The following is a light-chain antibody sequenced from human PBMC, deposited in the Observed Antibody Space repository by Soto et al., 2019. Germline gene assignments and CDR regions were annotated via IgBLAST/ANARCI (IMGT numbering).Light chain of an antibody. CDR2: DAS. V-gene: IGKV3-20*01. CDR3: QHYGSSRPNT. J-gene: IGKJ2*01. Sequence: EIVLTQSPGTLSLSPGERATLSCRASQSLSSNYLAWYQHKPGQAPRLLIYDASSRATGIPDRFSGSGSGTDFTLTISRLEPEDFAVYYCQHYGSSRPNTFGQGTKLEIK. CDR1: QSLSSNY.